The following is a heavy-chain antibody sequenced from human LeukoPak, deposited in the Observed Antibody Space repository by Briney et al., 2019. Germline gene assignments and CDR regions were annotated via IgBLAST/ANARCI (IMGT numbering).Heavy chain of an antibody. D-gene: IGHD2-21*01. CDR2: ISGSGGST. J-gene: IGHJ4*02. CDR3: AKAPVTSCRGAYCYPFDY. Sequence: GGTLRLSCAASGFTFSSYGMSWVRQAPGKGLEWVSAISGSGGSTYYADSVKGRFTISRDNSKNTLYLQMNSLRAEDTAVYYCAKAPVTSCRGAYCYPFDYWGQGTLVTVSS. CDR1: GFTFSSYG. V-gene: IGHV3-23*01.